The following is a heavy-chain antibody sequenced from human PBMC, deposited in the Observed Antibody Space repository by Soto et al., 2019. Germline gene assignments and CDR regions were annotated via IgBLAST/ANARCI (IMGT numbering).Heavy chain of an antibody. CDR1: GYTFTGYY. Sequence: VASAKVSCKASGYTFTGYYMHWVRQAPGQGLEWMGWINPNSGGTNYAQKFQGRVTMTRDTSISTAYMELSRLRSDDTAVYYCARALLRRLNRFDPWGQGTLVTVSS. D-gene: IGHD5-12*01. J-gene: IGHJ5*02. CDR3: ARALLRRLNRFDP. V-gene: IGHV1-2*02. CDR2: INPNSGGT.